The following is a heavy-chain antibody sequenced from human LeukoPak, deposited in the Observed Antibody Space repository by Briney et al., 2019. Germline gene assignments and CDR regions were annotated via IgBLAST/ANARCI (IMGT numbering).Heavy chain of an antibody. CDR1: GFTFSSSA. J-gene: IGHJ6*02. D-gene: IGHD2/OR15-2a*01. CDR2: ISYDGSNK. CDR3: AKDHQHFSHIRASDYGMDV. Sequence: PGGSLRLSCAASGFTFSSSAMSWVRQAPGKGLEWVAVISYDGSNKYYADSVKGRFTISRDNSKNTLYLQMNSLRAEDTAVYYCAKDHQHFSHIRASDYGMDVWGQGTTVTVSS. V-gene: IGHV3-30*18.